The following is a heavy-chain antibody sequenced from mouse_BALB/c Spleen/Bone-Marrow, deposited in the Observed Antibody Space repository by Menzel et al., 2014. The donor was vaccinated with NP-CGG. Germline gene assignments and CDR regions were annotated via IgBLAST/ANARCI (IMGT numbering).Heavy chain of an antibody. CDR3: AFYYYGSSPFAY. D-gene: IGHD1-1*01. V-gene: IGHV14-3*02. J-gene: IGHJ3*01. Sequence: EVQLQQSGAELVKPGASVKLSCTASGFNIKDTYMHWAKQRPEQGLEWIGRIDPANGNTKYDPKFQGKATITADTSSNTAYLRLSSLTSEDTAVYYCAFYYYGSSPFAYWGQGTLVTVSA. CDR2: IDPANGNT. CDR1: GFNIKDTY.